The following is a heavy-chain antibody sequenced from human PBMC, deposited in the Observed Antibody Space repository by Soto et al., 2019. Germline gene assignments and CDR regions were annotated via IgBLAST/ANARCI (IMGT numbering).Heavy chain of an antibody. CDR2: ISGSGGST. Sequence: EVQLLESGGGLVQPGGPLRLSCVASGFTFSSYAMSWVRQAPGKGLEWVSAISGSGGSTYYADSVKGRFTISRDNSKNTLYLQMNSLRAEDTAAYYCAKVGDDTLQEPIDHWGQGTLVTVSS. V-gene: IGHV3-23*01. CDR3: AKVGDDTLQEPIDH. D-gene: IGHD4-17*01. CDR1: GFTFSSYA. J-gene: IGHJ4*02.